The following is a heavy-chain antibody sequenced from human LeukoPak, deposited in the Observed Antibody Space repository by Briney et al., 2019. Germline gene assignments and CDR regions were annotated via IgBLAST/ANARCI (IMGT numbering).Heavy chain of an antibody. J-gene: IGHJ2*01. V-gene: IGHV4-61*01. CDR1: GGSVSSGSYY. CDR3: ARVGGGSCYSSLSPGGDYEPCFDL. D-gene: IGHD2-15*01. CDR2: IYYSGST. Sequence: SETLSLTCTVSGGSVSSGSYYWSWIRQPPGKGLEWIGYIYYSGSTNYNPSLKSRVTISVDTSKNQFSLKLSSVTAADTAVYYCARVGGGSCYSSLSPGGDYEPCFDLWGRGTLVTVSS.